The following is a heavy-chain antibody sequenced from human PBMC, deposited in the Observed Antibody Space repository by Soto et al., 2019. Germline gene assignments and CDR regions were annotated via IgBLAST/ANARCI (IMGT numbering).Heavy chain of an antibody. Sequence: QVQLVQSGAEVKKPGASVKVSCKASGYTFTSYAMHWVRQAPGQRLEWMGWINAGNGNTKYSQKFQGRVTITRDTSASRAYMELRSLRSEDTAVYYCARGLNGYLYDFDYWGQGTLVTVSS. CDR3: ARGLNGYLYDFDY. V-gene: IGHV1-3*01. CDR2: INAGNGNT. J-gene: IGHJ4*02. D-gene: IGHD5-18*01. CDR1: GYTFTSYA.